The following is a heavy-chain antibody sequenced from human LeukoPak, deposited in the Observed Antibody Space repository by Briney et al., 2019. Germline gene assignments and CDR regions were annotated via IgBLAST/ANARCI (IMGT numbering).Heavy chain of an antibody. J-gene: IGHJ6*03. CDR2: MYYSGST. Sequence: SETLSLTCTVSGGSLSSGGFYWSWIRQHPGKGLEWIGSMYYSGSTYYNPSLRSRLTISMDTSKNQFSLTLSSVTAADTALYYCACCTSGACYYYYYMNVWGKGTTVTVS. CDR1: GGSLSSGGFY. V-gene: IGHV4-31*03. CDR3: ACCTSGACYYYYYMNV. D-gene: IGHD2-8*01.